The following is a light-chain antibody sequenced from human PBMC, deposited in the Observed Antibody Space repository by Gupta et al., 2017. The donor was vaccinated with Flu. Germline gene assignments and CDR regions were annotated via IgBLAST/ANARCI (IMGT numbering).Light chain of an antibody. CDR2: EVS. Sequence: SALTQPASVSGSPGPSITISCTGTSSDVGGYNYVSWYQQHPGKAPKLMIYEVSNRPSGGSNRFSGSKSGNTASLTISGLQAEDEADYYCSSYTSSSTIAYVFGNGTKVTVL. V-gene: IGLV2-14*01. CDR3: SSYTSSSTIAYV. CDR1: SSDVGGYNY. J-gene: IGLJ1*01.